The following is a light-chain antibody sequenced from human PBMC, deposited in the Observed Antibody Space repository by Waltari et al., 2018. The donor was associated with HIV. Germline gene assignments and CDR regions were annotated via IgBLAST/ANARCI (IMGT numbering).Light chain of an antibody. J-gene: IGLJ2*01. CDR1: ALTKQS. CDR3: HSADTTVL. Sequence: SHELTQPPSVAVSPGQTARITCSGDALTKQSTHWYQQKPGQAPVMVMYKDTERPSGIPERFSGSSSGTTVTLTISGVQAEDEADYYCHSADTTVLFGGGTKLTVL. V-gene: IGLV3-25*03. CDR2: KDT.